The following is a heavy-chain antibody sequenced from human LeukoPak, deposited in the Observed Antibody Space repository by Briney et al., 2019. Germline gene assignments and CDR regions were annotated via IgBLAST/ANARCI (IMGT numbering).Heavy chain of an antibody. Sequence: TGGSLRLSCAASGFTFSSYAMSWVRQAPGKGLEWVSAISGSGGSTYYADSVKGRFTNSRDNSKNTLYLQMNSLRAEDTAVYYCAKSYCSGGSCPIYWGQGTLVTVSS. D-gene: IGHD2-15*01. CDR3: AKSYCSGGSCPIY. V-gene: IGHV3-23*01. CDR2: ISGSGGST. CDR1: GFTFSSYA. J-gene: IGHJ4*02.